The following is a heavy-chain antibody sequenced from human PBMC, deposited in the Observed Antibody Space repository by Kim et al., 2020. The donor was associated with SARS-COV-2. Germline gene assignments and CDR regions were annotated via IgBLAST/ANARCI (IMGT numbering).Heavy chain of an antibody. CDR1: GYTFTSYA. CDR3: ARAYYYGSGSYFAFDI. J-gene: IGHJ3*02. V-gene: IGHV1-3*01. Sequence: ASVKVSCKASGYTFTSYAMHWVRQAPGQRLEWMGWINAGNGNTKYSQKFQGRVTITRDTSASTAYMELSSLRSEDTAVYYCARAYYYGSGSYFAFDIWGQGTMVTVSS. D-gene: IGHD3-10*01. CDR2: INAGNGNT.